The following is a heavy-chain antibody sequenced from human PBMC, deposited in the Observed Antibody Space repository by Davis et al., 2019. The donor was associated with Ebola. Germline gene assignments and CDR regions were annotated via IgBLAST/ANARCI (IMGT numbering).Heavy chain of an antibody. CDR1: GFTFSSYA. D-gene: IGHD3-10*01. CDR2: ISSNGGST. Sequence: PGGSLRLSCSASGFTFSSYAMHWVRQAPGKGLEYVSAISSNGGSTYYADSVKGRFTISRDNSKNTLYLQMSNLRAEDTAVYYCVMGKLLLWFGELFSRGDAFDIWGQGTMVTVSS. V-gene: IGHV3-64D*06. CDR3: VMGKLLLWFGELFSRGDAFDI. J-gene: IGHJ3*02.